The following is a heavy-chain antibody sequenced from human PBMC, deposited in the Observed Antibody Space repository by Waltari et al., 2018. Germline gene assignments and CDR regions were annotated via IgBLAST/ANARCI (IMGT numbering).Heavy chain of an antibody. V-gene: IGHV3-7*01. CDR2: INYDGSQK. CDR1: GFTFSRYW. D-gene: IGHD2-2*01. Sequence: EVQLVESGGGLVQPGGSLRISCGASGFTFSRYWMSWVRQTPGKGLQWVANINYDGSQKYYVDSVKGRFTISRDNAKNSVYLQMNSLRVEDTAVYYCAKSRGFEYWGQGALITVSS. CDR3: AKSRGFEY. J-gene: IGHJ4*02.